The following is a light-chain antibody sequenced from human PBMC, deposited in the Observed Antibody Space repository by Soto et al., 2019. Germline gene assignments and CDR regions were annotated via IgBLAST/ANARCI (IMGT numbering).Light chain of an antibody. J-gene: IGKJ2*01. CDR1: QSISSW. Sequence: IKLTRPPSTFFAFLGARVPIICRASQSISSWLAWYQQKPGKAPKLLIYKASSLESGVPSRFSGSGSGTEFTLTISSLQPDDFATYYCQQYNSDYTFGQGTKVDIK. CDR3: QQYNSDYT. CDR2: KAS. V-gene: IGKV1-5*03.